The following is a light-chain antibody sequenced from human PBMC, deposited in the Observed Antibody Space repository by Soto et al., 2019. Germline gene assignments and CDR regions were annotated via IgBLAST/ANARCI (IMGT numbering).Light chain of an antibody. CDR1: SSDVGGYNY. Sequence: QFVLTQPASVSGSPGQSITISCTGTSSDVGGYNYVSWYQQHPGKAPKLMIYDVSNRPSGVSNRFSGSKSGNTASLTISGLQAEDEADYYCSSYTSSSTHNYVFGTGTKVTVL. V-gene: IGLV2-14*01. J-gene: IGLJ1*01. CDR2: DVS. CDR3: SSYTSSSTHNYV.